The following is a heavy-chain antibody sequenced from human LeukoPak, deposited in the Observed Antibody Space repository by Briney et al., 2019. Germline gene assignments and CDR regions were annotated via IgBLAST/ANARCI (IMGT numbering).Heavy chain of an antibody. V-gene: IGHV4-61*01. D-gene: IGHD5-18*01. CDR2: IYYSGST. CDR3: AGGYSYGSTYYYMDV. CDR1: GGSISSGSYY. Sequence: PSETLSLTCTVSGGSISSGSYYWNWIRQPPGKGLEWIGYIYYSGSTNYNPSLKSRVTISVDTSKNQFSLKLSSVTAADTAVYYCAGGYSYGSTYYYMDVWGKGTTVTISS. J-gene: IGHJ6*03.